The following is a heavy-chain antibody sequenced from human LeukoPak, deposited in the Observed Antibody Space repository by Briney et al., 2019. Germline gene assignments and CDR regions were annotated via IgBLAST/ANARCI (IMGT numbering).Heavy chain of an antibody. V-gene: IGHV4-39*07. J-gene: IGHJ4*02. CDR2: IYYSGST. D-gene: IGHD7-27*01. CDR3: AKEGLLTGQIDY. Sequence: WVRQPPGKGLEWIGSIYYSGSTYYNPSLKSRVTISVDTSKNQFSLKLSSVTAADTAVYYCAKEGLLTGQIDYWGQGTLLTVSP.